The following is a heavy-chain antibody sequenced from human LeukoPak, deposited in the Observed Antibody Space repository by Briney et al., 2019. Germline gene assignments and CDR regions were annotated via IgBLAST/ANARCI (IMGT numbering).Heavy chain of an antibody. J-gene: IGHJ4*02. V-gene: IGHV4-38-2*02. CDR1: GYSISSGYY. CDR2: IYHSGST. CDR3: ASLHVKPPRWYYFDY. Sequence: PSETLSLTRTVSGYSISSGYYWGWIRQPPGKGLEWIGSIYHSGSTYYNPSLKSRVTISVDTSRNQFSLIVTSVTAADTAVYYCASLHVKPPRWYYFDYWGQGTLVTVSS. D-gene: IGHD2-15*01.